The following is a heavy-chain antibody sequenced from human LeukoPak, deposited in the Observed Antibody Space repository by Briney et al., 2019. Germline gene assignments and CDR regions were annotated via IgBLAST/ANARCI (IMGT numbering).Heavy chain of an antibody. V-gene: IGHV4-59*01. CDR1: GGSISSYY. D-gene: IGHD6-13*01. Sequence: PSETLSLTCTVSGGSISSYYWSWIRQPPGKGLEWIGYIYYSGTTNYNPSLKSRVTISVDTSKNQFSLKLSSVTAADTAVYYCARGVYIAAAQYGYWGQGTLVTVSS. J-gene: IGHJ4*02. CDR2: IYYSGTT. CDR3: ARGVYIAAAQYGY.